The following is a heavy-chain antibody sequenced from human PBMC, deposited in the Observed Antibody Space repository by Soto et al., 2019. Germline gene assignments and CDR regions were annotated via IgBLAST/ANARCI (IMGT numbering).Heavy chain of an antibody. J-gene: IGHJ4*02. Sequence: QLQLQESGPGLVKPSETLSLTCTVSGGSISSSSYYWGWIRQPPGKGLEWIGSIYYSGSTYYNPSLKSRVTISVDTSKNQFSLKLSSVTAADTAVYYCASFSPLSTYDILTGYYFWGQGTLVTVSS. CDR2: IYYSGST. V-gene: IGHV4-39*01. D-gene: IGHD3-9*01. CDR1: GGSISSSSYY. CDR3: ASFSPLSTYDILTGYYF.